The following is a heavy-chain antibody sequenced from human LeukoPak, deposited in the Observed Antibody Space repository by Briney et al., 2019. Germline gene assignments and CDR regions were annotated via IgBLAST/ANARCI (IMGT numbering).Heavy chain of an antibody. Sequence: ASVKVSCKASGYTFTGYYMHWVRQAPGQGLEWMGWINPNSGGTNYAQKFQGRVTMTRDTSISTAYMELSRLRSDDTAVYYCARDPSQWLSSSGIDYWDQGTLVTVSS. D-gene: IGHD5-12*01. CDR1: GYTFTGYY. V-gene: IGHV1-2*02. J-gene: IGHJ4*02. CDR3: ARDPSQWLSSSGIDY. CDR2: INPNSGGT.